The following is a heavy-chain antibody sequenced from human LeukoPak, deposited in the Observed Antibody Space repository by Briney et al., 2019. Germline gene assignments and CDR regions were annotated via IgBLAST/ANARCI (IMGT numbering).Heavy chain of an antibody. V-gene: IGHV3-9*01. CDR2: ISWNSGSI. CDR3: AKTHSLVSLTGPFDY. Sequence: GRSLRLSCAASGFTFDDYAMHWVRQAPGKGLEWVSGISWNSGSIGYADSVKGRFTISRDNAKNSLYLQMNSLRAEDTALYYCAKTHSLVSLTGPFDYWGQGTLVTVSS. D-gene: IGHD3-9*01. CDR1: GFTFDDYA. J-gene: IGHJ4*02.